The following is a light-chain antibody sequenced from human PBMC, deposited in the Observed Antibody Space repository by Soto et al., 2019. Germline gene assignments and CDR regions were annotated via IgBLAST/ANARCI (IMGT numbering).Light chain of an antibody. CDR2: WAS. V-gene: IGKV4-1*01. CDR1: QSVLYSSNNKNY. CDR3: QQCYTTPPA. Sequence: DIVMTQSPDSLAVSLGERATINCKSSQSVLYSSNNKNYITWYQQKPGQPPKLLIYWASTRESGVPYRFSGSGSGTDFTLTINSLQAEDVAGYYCQQCYTTPPAFGQGTKVEIK. J-gene: IGKJ1*01.